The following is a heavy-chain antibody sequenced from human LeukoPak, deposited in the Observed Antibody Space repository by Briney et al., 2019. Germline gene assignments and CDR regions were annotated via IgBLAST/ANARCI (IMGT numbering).Heavy chain of an antibody. CDR1: GGSISSYY. V-gene: IGHV4-59*01. CDR3: ARAKYYYGSGSYGYFDY. Sequence: SETLSLTCTVSGGSISSYYWSWIRQPPGKGLEWIGYIYYGGSTNYNPSLESRVTISVDTSKNQFSLKLSSVTAADTAVYYCARAKYYYGSGSYGYFDYWGQGTLVTVSS. D-gene: IGHD3-10*01. J-gene: IGHJ4*02. CDR2: IYYGGST.